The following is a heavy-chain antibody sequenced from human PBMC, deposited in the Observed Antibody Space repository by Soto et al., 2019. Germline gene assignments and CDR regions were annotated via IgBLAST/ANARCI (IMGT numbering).Heavy chain of an antibody. D-gene: IGHD2-21*01. CDR2: ISYDGSNK. V-gene: IGHV3-30*18. J-gene: IGHJ3*02. Sequence: QVQLVASGGGVVQPGRSLRLSCAASGFTFSSYGMHWVRQAPGKGLEWVAVISYDGSNKYYADSVKGRFTISRDNSKNTLYLQMNSLRAEDMAVYYCAKDPQYSCAFYIWGQGTMVTVSS. CDR1: GFTFSSYG. CDR3: AKDPQYSCAFYI.